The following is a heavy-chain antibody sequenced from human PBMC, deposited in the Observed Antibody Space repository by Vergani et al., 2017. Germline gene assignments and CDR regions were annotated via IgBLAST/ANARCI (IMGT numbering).Heavy chain of an antibody. CDR1: ESSFIRNE. CDR2: INPIDSKI. V-gene: IGHV5-51*01. CDR3: TRHVPCGDGACLQFEH. J-gene: IGHJ4*02. Sequence: EVMLVQSGAEVKKPGESLKISCKYSESSFIRNEIAWVRQMSGKGLQWMGNINPIDSKIAYSPSFQGQAIMSLDKSITTAYLQWRSLKASDTATYYCTRHVPCGDGACLQFEHWGKGTQVTVSS. D-gene: IGHD2-21*01.